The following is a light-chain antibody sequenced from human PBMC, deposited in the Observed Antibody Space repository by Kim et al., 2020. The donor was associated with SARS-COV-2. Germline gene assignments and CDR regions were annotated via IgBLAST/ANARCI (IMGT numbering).Light chain of an antibody. CDR2: DVS. Sequence: GQSLTISCTGTSSDVGGYNYVSWYQQHPGKAPKLIIYDVSKRPSGVSNRFSGSKSGNTASLTISGLQAEDEADYYCSSYAGSITWVFGGGTKLTVL. V-gene: IGLV2-14*03. CDR1: SSDVGGYNY. J-gene: IGLJ3*02. CDR3: SSYAGSITWV.